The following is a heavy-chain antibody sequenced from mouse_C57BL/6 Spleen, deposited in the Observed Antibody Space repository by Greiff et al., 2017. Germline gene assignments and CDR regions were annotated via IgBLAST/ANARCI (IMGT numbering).Heavy chain of an antibody. V-gene: IGHV1-82*01. CDR3: ARSKYYGSSPYYYAMDY. Sequence: VQLQQSGPELVKPGASVKISCKASGYAFSSSWMNWVKQRPGKGLEWIGRIYPGDGDTNYNGKFKGKATLTADKSSSTAYMQLSSLTSEDSAVYFCARSKYYGSSPYYYAMDYWGQGTSVTVSS. CDR1: GYAFSSSW. J-gene: IGHJ4*01. CDR2: IYPGDGDT. D-gene: IGHD1-1*01.